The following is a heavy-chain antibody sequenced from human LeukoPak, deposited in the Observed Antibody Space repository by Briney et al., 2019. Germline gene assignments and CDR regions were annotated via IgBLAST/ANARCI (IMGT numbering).Heavy chain of an antibody. D-gene: IGHD3-22*01. CDR1: GFTFSNAW. V-gene: IGHV3-15*01. J-gene: IGHJ4*02. CDR2: IKSKTDGGTT. CDR3: TADPNYYDSSGYPHDY. Sequence: SGGPLRLSCAASGFTFSNAWMSWVRQAPGKGLEWVGRIKSKTDGGTTDYAAPVKGRFTISRDDSKNTLYLQMNSLKPENTAVYYCTADPNYYDSSGYPHDYWGQGTLVTVSS.